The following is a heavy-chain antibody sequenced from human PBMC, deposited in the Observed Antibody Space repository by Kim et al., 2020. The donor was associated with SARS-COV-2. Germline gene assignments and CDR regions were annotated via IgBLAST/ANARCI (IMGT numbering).Heavy chain of an antibody. V-gene: IGHV4-4*09. CDR1: GDSIINYY. CDR3: ARGRTPRYGYAFDL. J-gene: IGHJ3*01. D-gene: IGHD1-26*01. Sequence: SETLSLTCSVSGDSIINYYWTWIRQPPGKELEFIGYIYSSGSTTYSPSLKSRVTMSVDTSKNHFSLILNSVTAADTAVYFCARGRTPRYGYAFDLWGQGT. CDR2: IYSSGST.